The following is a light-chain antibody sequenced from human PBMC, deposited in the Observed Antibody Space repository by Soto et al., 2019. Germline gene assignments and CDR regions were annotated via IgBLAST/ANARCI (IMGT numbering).Light chain of an antibody. CDR2: GAS. J-gene: IGKJ5*01. Sequence: IVFTQPPATLSLSPGERATLSFRASQSVTSTYLAWYQQKPGQAPRLLIYGASSRAIGIPDRFSGSVSGSDFILTINRLEPEDFAVYYCQQYGSSHTFGQGTRLEIK. CDR3: QQYGSSHT. V-gene: IGKV3-20*01. CDR1: QSVTSTY.